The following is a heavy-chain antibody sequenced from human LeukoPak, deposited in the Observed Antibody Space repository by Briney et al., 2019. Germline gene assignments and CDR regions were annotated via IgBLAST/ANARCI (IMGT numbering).Heavy chain of an antibody. CDR2: IYYSGST. V-gene: IGHV4-59*01. D-gene: IGHD5-24*01. CDR3: ARAQFYYYGMDV. Sequence: SETLSLTCTVSGGSISSYYWSWIRQPPGRGLEWIGYIYYSGSTNYNPSLRSRVTISVDTSKNQFSLKLSSVTAADTAVYYCARAQFYYYGMDVWGQGTTVTVSS. J-gene: IGHJ6*02. CDR1: GGSISSYY.